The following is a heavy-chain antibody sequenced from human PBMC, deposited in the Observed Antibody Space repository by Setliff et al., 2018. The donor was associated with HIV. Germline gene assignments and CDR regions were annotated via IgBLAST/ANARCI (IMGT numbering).Heavy chain of an antibody. D-gene: IGHD2-15*01. CDR1: AYSFTDYF. CDR3: AREARGGYFDY. V-gene: IGHV1-2*02. CDR2: ISPNNAGT. J-gene: IGHJ4*02. Sequence: ASVKVSCKASAYSFTDYFIHWVRQAPGQGLEWMGWISPNNAGTRTPRTFRGRVTLTSDTSINTAYMELSGLRSDDTAVYYCAREARGGYFDYWGQGTLVTVSS.